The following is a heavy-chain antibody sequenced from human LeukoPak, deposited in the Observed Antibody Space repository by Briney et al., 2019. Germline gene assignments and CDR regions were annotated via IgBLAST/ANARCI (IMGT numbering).Heavy chain of an antibody. CDR3: ARERSGSYYHDAFDI. CDR2: IKQDGSEK. J-gene: IGHJ3*02. CDR1: GFTFSSYW. Sequence: GGSLRLTCAASGFTFSSYWMSWVRQAPGKGLEWVAKIKQDGSEKYYVDSVKGRFTISRDNAKNSPYLQMNSLRAEDTAVYYCARERSGSYYHDAFDIWGQGTMVTVSS. V-gene: IGHV3-7*01. D-gene: IGHD1-26*01.